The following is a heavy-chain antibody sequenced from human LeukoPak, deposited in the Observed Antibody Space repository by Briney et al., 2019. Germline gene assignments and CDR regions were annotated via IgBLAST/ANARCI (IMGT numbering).Heavy chain of an antibody. CDR2: ISGSGGST. V-gene: IGHV3-23*01. CDR1: GFTFSSYA. Sequence: GGSLRLSCAASGFTFSSYAMSWVRQAPGKGLEWVSAISGSGGSTYYADSVKGRFTISRDNSKNTLYLQMNSLRAEDTAVYYCAKSREYYDVLSAFDSWGQGNLVTVSS. J-gene: IGHJ4*02. CDR3: AKSREYYDVLSAFDS. D-gene: IGHD3-3*01.